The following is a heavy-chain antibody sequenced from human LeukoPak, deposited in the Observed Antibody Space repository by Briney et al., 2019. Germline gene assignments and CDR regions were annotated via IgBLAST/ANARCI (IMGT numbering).Heavy chain of an antibody. CDR1: GGSISTTRYF. D-gene: IGHD3-10*01. CDR2: IYYSGST. J-gene: IGHJ6*03. CDR3: ARVTEYYGSGRRHNYYYYYMDV. V-gene: IGHV4-61*03. Sequence: SETLSLTCTVSGGSISTTRYFWGWIRQPPGKGLEWNGYIYYSGSTHYNPSLKSRVTISVDTSKNHFSLMLRSVTAADTAVYYCARVTEYYGSGRRHNYYYYYMDVWGKGTTVTISS.